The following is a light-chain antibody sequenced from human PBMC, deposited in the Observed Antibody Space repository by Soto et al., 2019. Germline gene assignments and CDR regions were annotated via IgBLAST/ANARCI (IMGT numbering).Light chain of an antibody. CDR1: SSDIGHYDY. Sequence: QSVLTQPASVSGSPGQSITISCTRTSSDIGHYDYVSWYQQHPGKAPKLMIYHVTYRPSGVSNRYSGSKSGNSASLTISRLQADDEPDYHCCSPTTSNTYVFGSGTKVTVL. V-gene: IGLV2-14*03. CDR3: CSPTTSNTYV. J-gene: IGLJ1*01. CDR2: HVT.